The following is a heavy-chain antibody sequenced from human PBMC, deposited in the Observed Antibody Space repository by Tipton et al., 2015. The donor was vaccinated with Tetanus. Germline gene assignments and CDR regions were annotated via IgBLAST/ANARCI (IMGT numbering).Heavy chain of an antibody. CDR2: VYYNGNT. CDR3: TREVPAAGHFDS. D-gene: IGHD2-2*01. Sequence: TLSLTCGVSGGSFSGSYWNWIRQPPGKGLEWIGYVYYNGNTHYNPALKSRVTISVDTSKNQFSLKLSSVTAADTAIYYCTREVPAAGHFDSWGQGTLVTVSS. V-gene: IGHV4-59*01. CDR1: GGSFSGSY. J-gene: IGHJ4*02.